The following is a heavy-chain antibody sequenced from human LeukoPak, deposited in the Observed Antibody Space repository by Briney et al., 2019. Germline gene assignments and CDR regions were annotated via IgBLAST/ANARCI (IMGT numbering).Heavy chain of an antibody. D-gene: IGHD1-26*01. Sequence: SETLSLTCAVSGGSISSGGYSWSWIRQPPGKGLEWIGYIYHSGSTYYNPSLKSRATISVDRSKNQFSLKLSSVTAADTAVYYCAGSRVDAFDIWGQGTMVTVSS. CDR3: AGSRVDAFDI. CDR2: IYHSGST. J-gene: IGHJ3*02. CDR1: GGSISSGGYS. V-gene: IGHV4-30-2*01.